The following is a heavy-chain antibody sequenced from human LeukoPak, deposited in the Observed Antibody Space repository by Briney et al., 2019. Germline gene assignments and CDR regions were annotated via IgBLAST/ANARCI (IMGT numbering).Heavy chain of an antibody. CDR1: GGSISSSNW. D-gene: IGHD3-22*01. V-gene: IGHV4-4*02. CDR3: ARGLYYYDSSGYTFDY. Sequence: SETLSLTCAVSGGSISSSNWWSWVRQPPGKGLEWIGEIYHSGSTNYNPSLKSRVTISVDKSKNQFSLKLSSVTAADTAVYYCARGLYYYDSSGYTFDYWGQGTLVTVSS. CDR2: IYHSGST. J-gene: IGHJ4*02.